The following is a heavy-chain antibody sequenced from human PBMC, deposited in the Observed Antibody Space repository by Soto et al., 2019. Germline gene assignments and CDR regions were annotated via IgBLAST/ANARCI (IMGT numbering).Heavy chain of an antibody. Sequence: SETLYLTCTVSGVSISSSSYYWGWIRQPPGKGLEWIGSIYYSGSTYYNPSLKSRVTISVDTSKNQFSLKLSSVTAADTAVYYCARHGPIVVVITARDAFDIWGQGTMVTVSS. CDR1: GVSISSSSYY. CDR3: ARHGPIVVVITARDAFDI. J-gene: IGHJ3*02. D-gene: IGHD3-22*01. CDR2: IYYSGST. V-gene: IGHV4-39*01.